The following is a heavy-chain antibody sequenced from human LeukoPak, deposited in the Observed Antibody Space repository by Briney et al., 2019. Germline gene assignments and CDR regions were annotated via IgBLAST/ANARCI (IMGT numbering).Heavy chain of an antibody. CDR2: IYYSGST. D-gene: IGHD6-25*01. V-gene: IGHV4-30-4*02. CDR3: ARDAVAATPDAFDI. J-gene: IGHJ3*02. Sequence: SETLSLTCTVSGGSISSGDYYWSWIRQPPGKGLEWIGYIYYSGSTYYNPSLKSRVTISVDTSKNQFSLKLSSVTAADTAVYYCARDAVAATPDAFDIWGQGTMVTVSS. CDR1: GGSISSGDYY.